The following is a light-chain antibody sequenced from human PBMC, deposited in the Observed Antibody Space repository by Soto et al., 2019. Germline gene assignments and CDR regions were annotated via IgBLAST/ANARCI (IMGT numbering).Light chain of an antibody. CDR3: AAWDATLKRYV. CDR1: NSNIASNT. CDR2: YNN. V-gene: IGLV1-44*01. Sequence: QSVLTQPPSASETPGQTVSISCSGSNSNIASNTVNWYQHLPGTAPKLLIYYNNQRPSGVPDRFSGSKSGTSASLAISGLQPEDESDYYCAAWDATLKRYVFGTGTKVTVL. J-gene: IGLJ1*01.